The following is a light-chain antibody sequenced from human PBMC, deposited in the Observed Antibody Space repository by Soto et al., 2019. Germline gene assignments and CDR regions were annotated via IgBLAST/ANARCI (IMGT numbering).Light chain of an antibody. J-gene: IGKJ1*01. CDR1: QSLVHNDGNTY. Sequence: DIVMTQTPLSSPVTLGQAASISCRSSQSLVHNDGNTYFSWFQQRPGQPPRLLIYKVSDRFYGVPDRFSGSGAGTDFTLAISRVEAEDGGVYYCMQATPSPWTFGQGTKVEIK. CDR3: MQATPSPWT. V-gene: IGKV2-24*01. CDR2: KVS.